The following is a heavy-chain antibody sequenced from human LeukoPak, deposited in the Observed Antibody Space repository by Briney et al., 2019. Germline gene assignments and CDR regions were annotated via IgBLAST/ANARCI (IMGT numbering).Heavy chain of an antibody. Sequence: SETLSLTCTVSGGSISSYYWSWIRQPAGKGLEWIGRIYTSGSTNYNPSLKSRVTMSVDTSKNQFPLKLSSVTAADTAVYYCARSKESSGWQHDNWFDPWGQGTLVTVSS. CDR2: IYTSGST. CDR1: GGSISSYY. CDR3: ARSKESSGWQHDNWFDP. J-gene: IGHJ5*02. V-gene: IGHV4-4*07. D-gene: IGHD6-19*01.